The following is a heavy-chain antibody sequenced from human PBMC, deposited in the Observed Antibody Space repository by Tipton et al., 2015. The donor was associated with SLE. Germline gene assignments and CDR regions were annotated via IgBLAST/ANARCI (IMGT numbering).Heavy chain of an antibody. V-gene: IGHV4-61*09. Sequence: TLSLTCTVSGGSISSGSYYWSWIRQPAGKGLEWIGHIYATGITNYNPSLKSRVTISVDTSKNQFSLKLSSVTAADTAVYYCAREGAEKVRTSYYYYMDVWGKGTTVTISS. CDR1: GGSISSGSYY. CDR3: AREGAEKVRTSYYYYMDV. J-gene: IGHJ6*03. D-gene: IGHD3-10*01. CDR2: IYATGIT.